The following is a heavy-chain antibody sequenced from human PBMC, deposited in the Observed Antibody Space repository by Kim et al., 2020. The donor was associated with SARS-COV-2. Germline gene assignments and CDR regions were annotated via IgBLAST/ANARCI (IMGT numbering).Heavy chain of an antibody. V-gene: IGHV3-11*01. D-gene: IGHD2-2*01. CDR1: GFTFSDYY. Sequence: GGSLRLSCAASGFTFSDYYMSWIRQAPGKGLEWVSYISSSGSTIYYADSVKGRFTISRDNAKNSLYLQMNSLRAEDTAVYYCARGKYQLLWEPLPVDYWGQGTLVTVSS. CDR3: ARGKYQLLWEPLPVDY. J-gene: IGHJ4*02. CDR2: ISSSGSTI.